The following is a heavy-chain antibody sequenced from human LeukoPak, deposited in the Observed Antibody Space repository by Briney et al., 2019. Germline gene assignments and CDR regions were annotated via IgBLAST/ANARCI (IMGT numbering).Heavy chain of an antibody. CDR2: INPNSGGT. Sequence: ASVKVSCKASGYTFTGYYMHWVRQAPGQGLEWMGWINPNSGGTNYAQKFQGRVTMTRDTSISTAYMELSRLRSDDTAVYYCARQQGAGLLWFGALLYWGQGTLVTVSS. CDR3: ARQQGAGLLWFGALLY. D-gene: IGHD3-10*01. CDR1: GYTFTGYY. J-gene: IGHJ4*02. V-gene: IGHV1-2*02.